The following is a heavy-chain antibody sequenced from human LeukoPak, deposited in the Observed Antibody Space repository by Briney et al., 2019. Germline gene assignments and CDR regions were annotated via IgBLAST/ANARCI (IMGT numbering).Heavy chain of an antibody. J-gene: IGHJ4*02. Sequence: PGGSLRLSCAASGFTVSTYWMSWVRQAPGKGMQWEAVIWYDGSNKYYTGSVKGRFTISRDNAHNTLYLQMNSLRAEHTAVYSCARGSQSTWGFFAYWGQGTRVTVSS. D-gene: IGHD1-1*01. CDR1: GFTVSTYW. CDR3: ARGSQSTWGFFAY. V-gene: IGHV3-33*08. CDR2: IWYDGSNK.